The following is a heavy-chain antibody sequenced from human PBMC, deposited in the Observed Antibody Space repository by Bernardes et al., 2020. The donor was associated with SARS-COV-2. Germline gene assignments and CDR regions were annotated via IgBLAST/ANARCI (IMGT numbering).Heavy chain of an antibody. J-gene: IGHJ5*02. D-gene: IGHD7-27*01. V-gene: IGHV3-7*01. Sequence: GGSLILSCAASGFTFSSYWMSWVRQAPGKGLEWVANIKQDGSEKYYVDSVKGRFTISRDNAKNSLYLQMNSLRAEDTAVYYCARDLSGDAFWNWFDPWGQGTLVTVSS. CDR3: ARDLSGDAFWNWFDP. CDR2: IKQDGSEK. CDR1: GFTFSSYW.